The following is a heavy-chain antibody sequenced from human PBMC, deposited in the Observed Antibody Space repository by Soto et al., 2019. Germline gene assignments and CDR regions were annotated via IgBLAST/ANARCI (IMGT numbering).Heavy chain of an antibody. V-gene: IGHV1-8*01. CDR3: ATEMTTRGIDV. D-gene: IGHD1-1*01. Sequence: QVQLVQSGAEVKKPGASVKVSCKASGYTFTSYDINWVRQATGQGLEWMGWMNPNSGNTAYAQKFQGRVTMTRNTSISTAYMERSSLRSEDTAVYNCATEMTTRGIDVWGQGTTVTVSS. CDR1: GYTFTSYD. CDR2: MNPNSGNT. J-gene: IGHJ6*02.